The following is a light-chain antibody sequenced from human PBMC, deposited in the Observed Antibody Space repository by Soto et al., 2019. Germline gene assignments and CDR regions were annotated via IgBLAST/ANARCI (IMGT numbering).Light chain of an antibody. CDR2: KAS. J-gene: IGKJ5*01. V-gene: IGKV1-5*03. CDR1: QSISSW. Sequence: DIQMTQSPSTLSASVGDRVTITCRASQSISSWLAWYQQKPGKAPNLLIYKASTLESGVPSRFSGSGSGTEFTLTISSLQPDDFATYYCQQYNSYLITFGHGTRLEIK. CDR3: QQYNSYLIT.